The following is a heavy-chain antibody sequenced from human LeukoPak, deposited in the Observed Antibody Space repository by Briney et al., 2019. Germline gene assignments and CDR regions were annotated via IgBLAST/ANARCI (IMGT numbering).Heavy chain of an antibody. CDR2: IYSGGST. CDR3: ARGGHYDSSGYLDY. V-gene: IGHV3-66*02. D-gene: IGHD3-22*01. J-gene: IGHJ4*02. Sequence: PGGSLRLSCAASGFTVSSNYMSWVRQAPGKGLEWVSVIYSGGSTYYADPVKGRFTISRDNSKNTLYLQMNSLRAEDTAVYYCARGGHYDSSGYLDYWGQGTLVTVSS. CDR1: GFTVSSNY.